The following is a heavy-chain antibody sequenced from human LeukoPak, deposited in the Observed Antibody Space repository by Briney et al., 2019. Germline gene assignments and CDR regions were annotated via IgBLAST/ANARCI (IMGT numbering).Heavy chain of an antibody. CDR2: ISDNGGST. J-gene: IGHJ4*02. CDR3: AKTIVIPIALGVFDY. CDR1: GFTFSSSA. D-gene: IGHD3-16*02. Sequence: GGSLRLSCAASGFTFSSSAMSGVRQAPGKGLEWVSTISDNGGSTYYADSVKGRFTISRDNSKNTLYLQMNSLRAEDTAIYYCAKTIVIPIALGVFDYWGQGTLVTVSS. V-gene: IGHV3-23*01.